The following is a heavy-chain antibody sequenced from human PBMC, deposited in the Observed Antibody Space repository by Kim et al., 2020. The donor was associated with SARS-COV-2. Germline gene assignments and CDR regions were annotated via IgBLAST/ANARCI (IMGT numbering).Heavy chain of an antibody. CDR1: GDSITTYSYL. CDR2: VAYSGTP. J-gene: IGHJ4*02. Sequence: SETLSLTCIVSGDSITTYSYLWGWIRQPPGKGLEWIGSVAYSGTPYYNPSLKSRGTISVDTSKNQFSLKLTSVTVADTAVYDCAKVPDFWGQGTLVTVSS. V-gene: IGHV4-39*07. CDR3: AKVPDF.